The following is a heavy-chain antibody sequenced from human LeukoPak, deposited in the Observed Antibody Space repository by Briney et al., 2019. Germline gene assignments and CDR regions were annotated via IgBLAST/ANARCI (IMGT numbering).Heavy chain of an antibody. Sequence: SETLSLTCTVPGGSISSYSWSWIRQPPGKGLEWIGYISYGGVTNYSPSLKSRVTISLDTSKRQFSLELGSVTAADTAMYYCARRSTVTTRDIFYYYMDVWGKGTTVTVSS. CDR3: ARRSTVTTRDIFYYYMDV. V-gene: IGHV4-59*01. D-gene: IGHD4-11*01. CDR1: GGSISSYS. CDR2: ISYGGVT. J-gene: IGHJ6*03.